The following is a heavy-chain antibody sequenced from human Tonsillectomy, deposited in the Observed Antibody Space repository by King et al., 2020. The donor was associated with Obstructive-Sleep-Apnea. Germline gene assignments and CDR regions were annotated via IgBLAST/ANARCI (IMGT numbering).Heavy chain of an antibody. CDR3: SSCGSGTYPRVDY. CDR1: GFTFSSYW. CDR2: IKQDGIGI. V-gene: IGHV3-7*01. Sequence: VQLVESGGGLVQPGGSLRLSCVASGFTFSSYWMSWVRQAPGKGLEWVANIKQDGIGIFFVYSVKGRFTISRDNAKNSLYLQMNSLRAEDTAVYYCSSCGSGTYPRVDYWGQGTLVTVSS. J-gene: IGHJ4*02. D-gene: IGHD3-10*01.